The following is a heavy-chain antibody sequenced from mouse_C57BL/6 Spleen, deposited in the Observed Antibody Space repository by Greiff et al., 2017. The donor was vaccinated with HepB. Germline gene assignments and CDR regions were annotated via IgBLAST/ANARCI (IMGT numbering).Heavy chain of an antibody. CDR3: ARGADYYGSSYWFAY. CDR1: GYTFASYW. D-gene: IGHD1-1*01. CDR2: IHPNSGST. J-gene: IGHJ3*01. Sequence: QVQLKQPGAELVKPGASVKLSCKASGYTFASYWMHWVKQRPGQGLEWIGMIHPNSGSTNYNEKFKSKATLTVDKSSSTAYMQLSSLTSEDSAVYYCARGADYYGSSYWFAYWGQGTLVTVSA. V-gene: IGHV1-64*01.